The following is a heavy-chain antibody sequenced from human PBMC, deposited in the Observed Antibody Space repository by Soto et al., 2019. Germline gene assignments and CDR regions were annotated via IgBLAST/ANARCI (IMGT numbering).Heavy chain of an antibody. CDR3: ARRPTYYYYSNAYGAFDI. CDR2: IYPGDSDT. D-gene: IGHD3-22*01. V-gene: IGHV5-51*01. J-gene: IGHJ3*02. Sequence: GESLKISCKGSGYSFTSYWIGWVRQMPGKGLEWMGIIYPGDSDTRYSLSFQGQVTISADKSISTAYLQWSSLKASDTAMYYCARRPTYYYYSNAYGAFDIWGQGTMVTVSS. CDR1: GYSFTSYW.